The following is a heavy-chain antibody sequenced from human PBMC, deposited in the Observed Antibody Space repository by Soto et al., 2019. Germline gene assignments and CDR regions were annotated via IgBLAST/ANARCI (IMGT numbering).Heavy chain of an antibody. V-gene: IGHV4-39*01. J-gene: IGHJ4*02. Sequence: PSETLSLTCTVSGGSISSSSYYWGWIRQHPGKGLEWIGSIYYSGSTYYNPSLKSRVNISGDTAKNQFSLKLSSVTAADTAVYYCARLHRPVIPLGYWGQGTLVTVSS. D-gene: IGHD6-6*01. CDR2: IYYSGST. CDR3: ARLHRPVIPLGY. CDR1: GGSISSSSYY.